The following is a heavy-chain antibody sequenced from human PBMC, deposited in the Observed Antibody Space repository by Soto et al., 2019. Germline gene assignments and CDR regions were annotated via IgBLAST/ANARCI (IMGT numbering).Heavy chain of an antibody. CDR3: AKSLIRYFDL. CDR1: GFTFSSYG. D-gene: IGHD3-16*01. CDR2: ISYDGSNK. Sequence: QVQLVESGGGVVQPGRSLRLSCAASGFTFSSYGMHWVRQAPGKGLEWVAVISYDGSNKYYADSVKGRFTISRDNSKNTLYLQMNSLRAEDTAVYYCAKSLIRYFDLWGPGTLVTVSS. J-gene: IGHJ2*01. V-gene: IGHV3-30*18.